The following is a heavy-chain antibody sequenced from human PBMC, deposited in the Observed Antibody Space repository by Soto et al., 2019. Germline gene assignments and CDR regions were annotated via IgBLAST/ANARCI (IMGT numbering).Heavy chain of an antibody. CDR3: ARDFGLTGQERLAYYYYYGMDV. J-gene: IGHJ6*02. Sequence: EVQLVESGGGLVKPGGSLRLSCAASGFTFSSYSMNWVRQAPGKGLEWVSSISSSSSYIYYADSVKGRFTIYRDNAKNSLYLQMNSLRAEETAVYYCARDFGLTGQERLAYYYYYGMDVWGQGTTVTVSS. V-gene: IGHV3-21*01. CDR1: GFTFSSYS. D-gene: IGHD1-1*01. CDR2: ISSSSSYI.